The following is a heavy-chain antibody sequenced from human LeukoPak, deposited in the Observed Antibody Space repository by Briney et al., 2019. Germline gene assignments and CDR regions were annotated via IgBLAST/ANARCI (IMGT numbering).Heavy chain of an antibody. CDR2: IYYSGST. CDR3: ARYTSNNWFDP. J-gene: IGHJ5*02. V-gene: IGHV4-59*01. Sequence: SETLSLTCTVSGDSITSSYWSWLRQPPGKGLEWIGYIYYSGSTNSNPSLESRVTISVDTSKNQFSLRLSSVTAADTAVYYCARYTSNNWFDPWGQGTLVTVSS. D-gene: IGHD6-19*01. CDR1: GDSITSSY.